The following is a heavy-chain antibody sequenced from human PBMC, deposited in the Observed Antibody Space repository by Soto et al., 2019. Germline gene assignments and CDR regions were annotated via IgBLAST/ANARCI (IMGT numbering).Heavy chain of an antibody. CDR1: GASISGRSSYS. CDR3: ARLSAVRGVIHY. Sequence: QVQLEESGPGLVKPPETLTLTRTVSGASISGRSSYSWGWIRQPPGKGLEWIGTIYYSGATYYSPSLQGRVSISVDTSKNHFSLMMNSLTAADTAVYFCARLSAVRGVIHYWGQGTLVAVSS. CDR2: IYYSGAT. V-gene: IGHV4-39*02. J-gene: IGHJ4*02. D-gene: IGHD3-10*01.